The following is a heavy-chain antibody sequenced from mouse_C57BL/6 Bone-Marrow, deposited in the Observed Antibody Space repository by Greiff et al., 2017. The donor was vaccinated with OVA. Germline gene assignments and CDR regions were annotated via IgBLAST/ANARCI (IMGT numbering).Heavy chain of an antibody. CDR3: AREAYYYGRDY. D-gene: IGHD1-1*01. V-gene: IGHV1-81*01. J-gene: IGHJ2*01. CDR1: GYTFTSYG. CDR2: IYPRSGNT. Sequence: ESGAELARPGASVKLSCKASGYTFTSYGISWVKQRTGQGLEWIGEIYPRSGNTYYNEKFKGKATLTADKSSSTAYMELRSLTSEDSAVYFCAREAYYYGRDYWGQGTTLTVSS.